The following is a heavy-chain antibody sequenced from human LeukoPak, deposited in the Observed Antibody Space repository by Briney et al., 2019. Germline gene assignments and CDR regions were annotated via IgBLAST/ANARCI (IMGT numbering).Heavy chain of an antibody. CDR2: INRSGSA. V-gene: IGHV4-34*01. CDR1: SGSLSGYY. Sequence: SETLSLTCAVYSGSLSGYYWSWIRQPPGRGLEWIGEINRSGSANYDPSLRSRVTVSVDTSKNQFSLKLSSVTAADTAVYYCARAHYGTASPAGGLWGQGTLVTVSS. J-gene: IGHJ4*02. CDR3: ARAHYGTASPAGGL. D-gene: IGHD1-1*01.